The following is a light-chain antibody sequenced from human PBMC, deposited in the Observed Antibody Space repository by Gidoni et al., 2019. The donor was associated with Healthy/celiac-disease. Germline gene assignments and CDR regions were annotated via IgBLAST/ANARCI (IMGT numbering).Light chain of an antibody. CDR2: GNS. J-gene: IGLJ3*02. CDR3: QSYDSSLSGWV. CDR1: SSNIGAGYD. V-gene: IGLV1-40*01. Sequence: QSVLTQPPSVSEAPGQRVTISCTGSSSNIGAGYDVHWYQQLPVTAPKLLIYGNSNRPSGVPDRFSGSKSGTSASLAITGLQAEDEADYYCQSYDSSLSGWVFGGGTKLTVL.